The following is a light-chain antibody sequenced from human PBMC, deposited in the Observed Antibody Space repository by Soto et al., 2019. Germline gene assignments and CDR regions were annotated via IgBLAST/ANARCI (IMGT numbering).Light chain of an antibody. Sequence: EIVLTQSPGTLSLSPGDRATLSCRASQSGFSFYLAWFQKKPGQAPRLLIYAASSRATGIPDRFSGSGSGTDLTLTISRLEPEDFAVYYCHQYGNSPWTLGQGTRVEI. J-gene: IGKJ1*01. CDR3: HQYGNSPWT. CDR1: QSGFSFY. CDR2: AAS. V-gene: IGKV3-20*01.